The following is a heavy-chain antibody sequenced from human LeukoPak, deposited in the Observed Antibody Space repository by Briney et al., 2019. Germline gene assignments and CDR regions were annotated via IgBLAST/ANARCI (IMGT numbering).Heavy chain of an antibody. CDR2: ISYDGSNK. J-gene: IGHJ4*02. CDR1: GFTFSSYG. Sequence: GRSLRLSCAASGFTFSSYGMGWVRQAPGQGLEWVAVISYDGSNKYYADSVKGRFTISRDNSKNTLYLQMNSLRAEDTAVYYCAKDRSGWYYFDYWGQGTLVTVSS. D-gene: IGHD6-19*01. V-gene: IGHV3-30*18. CDR3: AKDRSGWYYFDY.